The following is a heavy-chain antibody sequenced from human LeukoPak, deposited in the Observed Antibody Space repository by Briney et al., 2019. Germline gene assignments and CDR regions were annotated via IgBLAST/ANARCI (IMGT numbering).Heavy chain of an antibody. D-gene: IGHD5-24*01. V-gene: IGHV3-21*01. CDR3: ARAWGSIRDGYNQGFYGMDV. Sequence: GGSLRLSCAASGFTFSSYSMNWVRQAPGKGLEWVSSISSSSSYIYYADSVKGRFTISRDNAKNSLYLQMNSLRAEDTAVYYCARAWGSIRDGYNQGFYGMDVWGQGTTVTVSS. J-gene: IGHJ6*02. CDR1: GFTFSSYS. CDR2: ISSSSSYI.